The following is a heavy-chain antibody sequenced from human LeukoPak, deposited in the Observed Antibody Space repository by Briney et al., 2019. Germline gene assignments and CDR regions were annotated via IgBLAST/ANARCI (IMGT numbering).Heavy chain of an antibody. J-gene: IGHJ3*02. V-gene: IGHV4-4*07. D-gene: IGHD6-19*01. CDR3: ARGISSGWYGAFDI. CDR2: IYTSGGT. Sequence: SETLSLTCTVSGGSISSYYWSWIRQPAGKGLEWIGRIYTSGGTNYNPSLKSRVTMSVDTSKNQFSLKLSSVTAADTAVYYCARGISSGWYGAFDIWGQGTMVTVSS. CDR1: GGSISSYY.